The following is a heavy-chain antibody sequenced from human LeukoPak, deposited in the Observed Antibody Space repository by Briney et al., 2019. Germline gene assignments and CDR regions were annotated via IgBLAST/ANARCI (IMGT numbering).Heavy chain of an antibody. CDR1: GFTFSSYA. CDR2: ISGSGGRT. Sequence: GGSLRLSCAASGFTFSSYAMSWVRQAPGKGLEWVSAISGSGGRTHYADSVKGRFTISRDNSKNTLYLQMNSLRAEDTAVYYCARGGSSGWYSRSRTKYYFDYWGQGTPVTVSS. J-gene: IGHJ4*02. CDR3: ARGGSSGWYSRSRTKYYFDY. D-gene: IGHD6-19*01. V-gene: IGHV3-23*01.